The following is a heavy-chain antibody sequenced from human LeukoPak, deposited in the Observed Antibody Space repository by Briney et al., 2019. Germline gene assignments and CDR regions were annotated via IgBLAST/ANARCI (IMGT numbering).Heavy chain of an antibody. CDR1: GGSISSSNW. CDR3: ARKGLGFGELPREYYFDY. V-gene: IGHV4-4*02. D-gene: IGHD3-10*01. CDR2: IHRSGST. J-gene: IGHJ4*02. Sequence: SETLSLTCAVSGGSISSSNWWSWVRQPPGKELEWIGEIHRSGSTNYNPSLKSRVTISVDKSKNQFSLKHSSVTAADTAVYYCARKGLGFGELPREYYFDYWGQGTLVTVSS.